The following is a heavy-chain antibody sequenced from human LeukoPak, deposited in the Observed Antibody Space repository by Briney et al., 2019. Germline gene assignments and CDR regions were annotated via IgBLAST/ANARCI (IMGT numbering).Heavy chain of an antibody. J-gene: IGHJ4*02. CDR2: IHYSGLT. CDR1: GGSVNGYY. D-gene: IGHD1-7*01. Sequence: PSEPLSLTCTVSGGSVNGYYWNWIRQAPGKGLEWIGFIHYSGLTVYSPSLQSRVSMSVDTSRNQFSLDLSSVTAADTALYYCARDPPEDEWNSLDSWGQGILVPVSS. V-gene: IGHV4-59*02. CDR3: ARDPPEDEWNSLDS.